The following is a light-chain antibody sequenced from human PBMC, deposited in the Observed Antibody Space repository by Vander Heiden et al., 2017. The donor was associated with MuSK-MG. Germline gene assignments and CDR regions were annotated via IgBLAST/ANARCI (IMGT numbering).Light chain of an antibody. V-gene: IGKV1-5*03. CDR1: QSMSSW. Sequence: DIQMTQSPSTLSASVGDRVTITCRASQSMSSWLAWYQQKPGKAHKLMIYKASSLDSGVPSRVRGSGNGTEFTLTISSRKPDDLASYFCQRQNNITPCTFGQGTKVEIK. CDR3: QRQNNITPCT. CDR2: KAS. J-gene: IGKJ2*02.